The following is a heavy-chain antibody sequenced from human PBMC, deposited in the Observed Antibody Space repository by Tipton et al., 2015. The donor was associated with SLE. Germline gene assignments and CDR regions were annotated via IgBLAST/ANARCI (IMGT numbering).Heavy chain of an antibody. CDR1: GFTFSSYA. J-gene: IGHJ4*02. CDR2: ISYDGSNK. CDR3: ATPMRGYGGNYFDY. Sequence: SLRLSCAASGFTFSSYAMHWVRQAPGKGLEWVAVISYDGSNKYYADSVKGRFTISRDNSKNTLYLQMNSLRAEDTAVYYCATPMRGYGGNYFDYWGQGTLVTVSS. D-gene: IGHD5-12*01. V-gene: IGHV3-30-3*01.